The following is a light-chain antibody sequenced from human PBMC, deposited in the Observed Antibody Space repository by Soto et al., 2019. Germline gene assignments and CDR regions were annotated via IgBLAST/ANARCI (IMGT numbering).Light chain of an antibody. V-gene: IGLV2-8*01. J-gene: IGLJ1*01. Sequence: QSALTQPPSASGSVGQSVTISCTGTSSDVGAYNYVSWYQQHPGKAPKLMIYEVSKRPSGVPDRFSGSKSGYAASLTVSGLQAEDEADYYCSSHAGNNNYVFGTGTKLTVL. CDR3: SSHAGNNNYV. CDR1: SSDVGAYNY. CDR2: EVS.